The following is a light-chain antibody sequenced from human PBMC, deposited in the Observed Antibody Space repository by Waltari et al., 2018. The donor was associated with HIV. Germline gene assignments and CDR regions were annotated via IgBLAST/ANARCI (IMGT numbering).Light chain of an antibody. CDR2: DGS. CDR1: QSVTSSY. J-gene: IGKJ1*01. CDR3: QQYGDSWT. Sequence: EIVLTQSPVTLSLSPGESATLSCRASQSVTSSYVAWYQQKPGHASKFLMYDGSTRATGIPDRFSGSGSGTDYTLTISKVEPEDFAVYYCQQYGDSWTFGQGTKVEIK. V-gene: IGKV3-20*01.